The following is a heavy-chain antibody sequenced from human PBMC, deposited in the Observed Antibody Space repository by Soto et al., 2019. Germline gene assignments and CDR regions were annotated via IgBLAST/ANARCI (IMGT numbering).Heavy chain of an antibody. D-gene: IGHD3-3*01. CDR1: RFTSSTYG. CDR3: AKGAVQDLWSGYYTLFDY. Sequence: AGSLRLSCAASRFTSSTYGMHWVRQAPGKGLEWVAVISYDAKHKYYADSLKGRFTISRDNSKNTLYLQMNSLRAEDTAVYYCAKGAVQDLWSGYYTLFDYWGQGTLVTVSS. J-gene: IGHJ4*02. V-gene: IGHV3-30*18. CDR2: ISYDAKHK.